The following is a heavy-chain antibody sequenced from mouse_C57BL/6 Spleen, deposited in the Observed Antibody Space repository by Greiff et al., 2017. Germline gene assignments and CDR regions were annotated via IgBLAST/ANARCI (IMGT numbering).Heavy chain of an antibody. V-gene: IGHV1-15*01. CDR2: IDPETGGT. CDR1: GYTFTDYE. CDR3: TRLGEGY. J-gene: IGHJ2*01. Sequence: QVQLKQSGAELVRPGASVTLSCKASGYTFTDYEMHWVKQTPVHGLEWIGAIDPETGGTAYNQKFKGKAILTADKSSSPAYMELRSLTSEDSAVYYCTRLGEGYWGQGTTLTVSS. D-gene: IGHD2-13*01.